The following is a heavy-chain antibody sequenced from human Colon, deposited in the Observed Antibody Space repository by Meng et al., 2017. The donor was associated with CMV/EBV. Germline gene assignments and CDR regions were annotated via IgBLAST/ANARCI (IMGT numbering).Heavy chain of an antibody. Sequence: EVQVVESGGALVPPGGSLRLSCAASGFTVSSTHMSWVRQAPGKGLEWVSVIYSGGSTFYADSVKGRFTISRDNSKNTLYLQMNSLSAEDTAVYYCARGYSGTSSWGQGTLVTVSS. D-gene: IGHD1-26*01. CDR3: ARGYSGTSS. V-gene: IGHV3-66*01. CDR1: GFTVSSTH. CDR2: IYSGGST. J-gene: IGHJ4*02.